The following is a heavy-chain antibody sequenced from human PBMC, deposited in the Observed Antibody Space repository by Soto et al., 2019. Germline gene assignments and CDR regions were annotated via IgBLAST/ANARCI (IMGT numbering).Heavy chain of an antibody. CDR2: IWYDGSNK. D-gene: IGHD4-17*01. CDR3: ARATARRSGLDYGDPYFDY. V-gene: IGHV3-33*01. CDR1: GFTFSSYG. J-gene: IGHJ4*02. Sequence: GGSLRLSCGASGFTFSSYGMHWVRQAPGKGLEWVAVIWYDGSNKYYADSVKGRFTISRDNSKNTLYLQMNSLRAEDTAVYYCARATARRSGLDYGDPYFDYWGQGTLVTVSS.